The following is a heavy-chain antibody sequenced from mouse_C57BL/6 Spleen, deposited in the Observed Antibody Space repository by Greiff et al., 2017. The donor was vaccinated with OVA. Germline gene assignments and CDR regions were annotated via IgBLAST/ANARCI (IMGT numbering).Heavy chain of an antibody. CDR3: ARITTVIMDY. V-gene: IGHV1-69*01. Sequence: VQLQQPGAELVMPGASVKLSCKASGYTFTSYWMHWVKQRPGQGLEWIGEIDPSDSYTNYNQKFKGKSTLTVDKSSSTAYMQLSSLTSEDSAVYYCARITTVIMDYWGQGTSVTVSS. J-gene: IGHJ4*01. D-gene: IGHD1-1*01. CDR1: GYTFTSYW. CDR2: IDPSDSYT.